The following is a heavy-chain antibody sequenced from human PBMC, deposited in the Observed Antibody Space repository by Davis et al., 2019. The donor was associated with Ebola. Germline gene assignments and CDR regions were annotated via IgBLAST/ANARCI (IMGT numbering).Heavy chain of an antibody. Sequence: GESLKISCAASGFTFSNYWMHWVRQAPGKGLVWVSRINIDGSSTSYADSVKGRFTISRDNAKNSLYLQMNSLRAEDTAVYYCARDYGDFWLGYYYYGMDVWGQGTTVTVSS. CDR2: INIDGSST. D-gene: IGHD4-17*01. CDR1: GFTFSNYW. V-gene: IGHV3-74*01. CDR3: ARDYGDFWLGYYYYGMDV. J-gene: IGHJ6*02.